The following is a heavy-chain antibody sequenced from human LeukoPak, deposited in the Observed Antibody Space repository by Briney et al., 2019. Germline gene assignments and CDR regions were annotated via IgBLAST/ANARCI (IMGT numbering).Heavy chain of an antibody. CDR2: IQNRGST. CDR3: ARDRPGIAVAGDAFDI. D-gene: IGHD6-19*01. Sequence: SETLSLTCTVSGGSISSYYWSWIRQPPGKGLEWVGYIQNRGSTNYNPSLKSRVTLSVDTSKNQFSLKLTSVTAADTAVYYCARDRPGIAVAGDAFDIWGQGTMVTVSS. J-gene: IGHJ3*02. CDR1: GGSISSYY. V-gene: IGHV4-59*01.